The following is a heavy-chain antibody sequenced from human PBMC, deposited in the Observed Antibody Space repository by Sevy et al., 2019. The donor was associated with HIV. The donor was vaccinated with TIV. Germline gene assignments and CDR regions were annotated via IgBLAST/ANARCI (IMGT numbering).Heavy chain of an antibody. CDR2: INPNTGDT. D-gene: IGHD3-22*01. CDR3: ARLRYSDPCGQYYGGGADYFDY. Sequence: ASVKVSCSTSGYTFSVHYIYWVRQAAGQGLEWMGWINPNTGDTNFSPKFQGRVTMTRDSSINTAYMELSRLTSADTAVYFCARLRYSDPCGQYYGGGADYFDYWGQGTLVTVSS. CDR1: GYTFSVHY. V-gene: IGHV1-2*02. J-gene: IGHJ4*02.